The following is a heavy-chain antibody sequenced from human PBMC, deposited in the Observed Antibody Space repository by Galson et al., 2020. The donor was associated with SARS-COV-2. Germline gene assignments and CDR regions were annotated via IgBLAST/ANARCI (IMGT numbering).Heavy chain of an antibody. CDR2: IKQDESEK. Sequence: QLGESLKISCAVSGFTFSSYWMSWVRQAPGKGLEWVANIKQDESEKYYVDSVKGRFTISRDNAKNSLYLQMNSLRAEDTAVYYCARMGSSSSAYWGQGTLVTVSS. CDR1: GFTFSSYW. CDR3: ARMGSSSSAY. V-gene: IGHV3-7*04. J-gene: IGHJ4*02. D-gene: IGHD6-6*01.